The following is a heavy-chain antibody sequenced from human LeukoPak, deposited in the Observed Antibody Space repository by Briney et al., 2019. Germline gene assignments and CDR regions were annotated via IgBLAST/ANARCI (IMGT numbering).Heavy chain of an antibody. CDR3: AKQGAARQDYYMDV. V-gene: IGHV1-69*06. CDR2: IIPIFGTA. CDR1: GDSFSSYA. J-gene: IGHJ6*03. Sequence: ASVKVSCKASGDSFSSYAITWVRQAPGQGLESLGRIIPIFGTANYPQKFQGRVTITADILSSTAYIEMTNLTSDDTAVYFCAKQGAARQDYYMDVWGNGTTVSVS. D-gene: IGHD5-18*01.